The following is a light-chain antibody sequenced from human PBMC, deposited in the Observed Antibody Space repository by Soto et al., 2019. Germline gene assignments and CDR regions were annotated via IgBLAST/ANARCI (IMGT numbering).Light chain of an antibody. CDR2: GTS. V-gene: IGKV3D-20*02. Sequence: EIVLTQSPDTLSLSPGERATVSCRASQSVSRSNLAWYQHKPGQAPRLLIYGTSNRATGIPDRFTGSGSGTDLTLTISSLEPEDFAVYYCQQRSNWPLLTFGGGTKVDI. CDR1: QSVSRSN. CDR3: QQRSNWPLLT. J-gene: IGKJ4*01.